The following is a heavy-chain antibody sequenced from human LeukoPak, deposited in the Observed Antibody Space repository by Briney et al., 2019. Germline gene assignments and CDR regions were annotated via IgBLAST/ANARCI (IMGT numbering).Heavy chain of an antibody. CDR2: GYSFT. CDR3: ARLPQWGVTGSWFDP. D-gene: IGHD2-21*02. J-gene: IGHJ5*02. V-gene: IGHV5-51*01. Sequence: GYSFTRYSPSFQGQVTISADKSISTAYLQWTSLKASDTAIYYCARLPQWGVTGSWFDPWGQGTLLTVSS.